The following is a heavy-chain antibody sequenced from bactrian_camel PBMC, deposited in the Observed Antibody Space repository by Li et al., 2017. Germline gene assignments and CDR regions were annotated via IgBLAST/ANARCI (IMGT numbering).Heavy chain of an antibody. J-gene: IGHJ4*01. CDR2: KSPGGETM. D-gene: IGHD5*01. Sequence: HVQLVESGGGSVEAGGSLRLSCSVSGSTSRPACMAWFRQGSGERREGVAAKSPGGETMVYADSVKGRFAISRDDVKNTVYLQMNSLKPEDTGMYYCAKAGGGGNRYLIVGAGFGDWGQGTQVTVS. CDR3: AKAGGGGNRYLIVGAGFGD. V-gene: IGHV3S1*01. CDR1: GSTSRPAC.